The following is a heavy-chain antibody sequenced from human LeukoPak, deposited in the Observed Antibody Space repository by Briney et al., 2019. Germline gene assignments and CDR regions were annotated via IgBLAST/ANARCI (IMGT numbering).Heavy chain of an antibody. Sequence: PGGSLRLSCAASGFTFSSYAMSWVRQAPGKGLERVSAISGSGGSTYYADSVKGRFTISRDNSKNTLYLQMNSLRAEDTAVYYCAKGSSGMLLSHFDYWGQGTLVTVSS. J-gene: IGHJ4*02. CDR1: GFTFSSYA. CDR3: AKGSSGMLLSHFDY. V-gene: IGHV3-23*01. CDR2: ISGSGGST. D-gene: IGHD6-6*01.